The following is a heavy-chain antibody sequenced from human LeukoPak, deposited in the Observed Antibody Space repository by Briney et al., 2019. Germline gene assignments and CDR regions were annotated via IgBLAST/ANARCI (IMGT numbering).Heavy chain of an antibody. CDR1: GDSINSLDL. CDR3: AGLVGRYSSGLYYYYFDY. CDR2: MYPSGTT. J-gene: IGHJ4*02. V-gene: IGHV4-4*02. Sequence: KPSETLSLTCTVSGDSINSLDLWSWVRQPPGKGLEWIGEMYPSGTTHSNPSVKSRVTISIDKSKNQFFLNLSSVTAADTAVYYCAGLVGRYSSGLYYYYFDYWGQGTLVTVSS. D-gene: IGHD3-22*01.